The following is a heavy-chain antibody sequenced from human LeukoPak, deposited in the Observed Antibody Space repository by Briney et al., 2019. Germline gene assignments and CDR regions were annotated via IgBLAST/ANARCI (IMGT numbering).Heavy chain of an antibody. CDR2: IYYGGST. J-gene: IGHJ4*02. CDR3: ATFQTDYYFDY. CDR1: GGSISSSSYY. V-gene: IGHV4-39*01. Sequence: SETLSLTCPVSGGSISSSSYYWGWIRQPPGKGLEWIGSIYYGGSTYYNPSLKSRVTISVDTSKNQFSLKLSSVTAADTAVYYCATFQTDYYFDYWGQGTLVTVSS.